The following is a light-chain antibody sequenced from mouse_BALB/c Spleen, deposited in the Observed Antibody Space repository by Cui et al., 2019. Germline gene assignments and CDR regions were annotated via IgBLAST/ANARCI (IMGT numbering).Light chain of an antibody. J-gene: IGKJ2*01. CDR3: HQYHRSPYT. CDR1: STVSSSY. V-gene: IGKV4-74*01. Sequence: QIVLTQSPAIISVSLGARVTMTCTASSTVSSSYLHWYQQRPGSTPKLWIYSPSNLATGVPARFSDSGYVTYYSLTISSMEAEDAATYYCHQYHRSPYTFGGGTKLEIK. CDR2: SPS.